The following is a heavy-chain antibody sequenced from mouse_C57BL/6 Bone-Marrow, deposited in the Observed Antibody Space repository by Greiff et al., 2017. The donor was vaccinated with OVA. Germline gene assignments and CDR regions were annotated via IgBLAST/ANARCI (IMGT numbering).Heavy chain of an antibody. D-gene: IGHD2-5*01. CDR3: ARNYYYSNYAVGSTGNFDV. CDR1: GFSLTSYA. J-gene: IGHJ1*03. CDR2: IWTGGGT. Sequence: QVQLQQSGPGLVAPSQSLSITCTVSGFSLTSYAISWVRQPPGKGLEWLGVIWTGGGTNYNSALKSRLSISKDNSKSQVFLKMNSLQTDDTARYYCARNYYYSNYAVGSTGNFDVWGTGTTGTVSS. V-gene: IGHV2-9-1*01.